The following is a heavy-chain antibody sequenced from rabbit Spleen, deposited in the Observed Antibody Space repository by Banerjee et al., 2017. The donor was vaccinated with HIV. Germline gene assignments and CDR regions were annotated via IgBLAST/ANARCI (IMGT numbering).Heavy chain of an antibody. V-gene: IGHV1S47*01. CDR1: GFDFSSDA. CDR3: ARDLVAVIGWNFNL. J-gene: IGHJ4*01. CDR2: IYNGDGTT. Sequence: EESGGDLVKPEGSLTLTCKASGFDFSSDAMCWVRQAPGKGPEWIACIYNGDGTTYYASWVHGRFTVSKASSTTVTLQMTSLTAADTATYFCARDLVAVIGWNFNLWGQGTLVTVS. D-gene: IGHD5-1*01.